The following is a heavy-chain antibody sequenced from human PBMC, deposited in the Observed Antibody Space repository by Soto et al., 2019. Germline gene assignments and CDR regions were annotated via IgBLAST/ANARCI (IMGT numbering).Heavy chain of an antibody. D-gene: IGHD3-10*01. V-gene: IGHV3-23*01. CDR3: AKDSRGPDAFDI. J-gene: IGHJ3*02. Sequence: TGGSLRLSCAASGFTFSSYAMSWFRQAPGKGLEWVSAISGSGGSTYYADSVKGRFTISRDNSKNTLYLQMNSLRAEDTAVYYCAKDSRGPDAFDIWGQGTMVTVSS. CDR2: ISGSGGST. CDR1: GFTFSSYA.